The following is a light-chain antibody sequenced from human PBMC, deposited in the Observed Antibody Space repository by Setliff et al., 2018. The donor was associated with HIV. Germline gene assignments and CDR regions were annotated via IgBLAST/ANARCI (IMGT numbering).Light chain of an antibody. V-gene: IGLV2-14*03. CDR1: STDLTDYRF. J-gene: IGLJ1*01. CDR2: DTN. Sequence: SVLAQPASVSGSPGQSITISCTGTSTDLTDYRFVSWYQQLPAKTPKPIIYDTNNRPSGVSDRFSASKSAYTASLTISGLHAGDEADYYCSSYTSSGTPCGFGTGTRSPS. CDR3: SSYTSSGTPCG.